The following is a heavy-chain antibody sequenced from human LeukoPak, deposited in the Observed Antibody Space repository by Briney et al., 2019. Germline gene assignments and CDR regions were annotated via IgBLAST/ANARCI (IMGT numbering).Heavy chain of an antibody. CDR1: GYTFTGYY. J-gene: IGHJ4*02. CDR3: ARGLKYYDFWSGYYLDY. Sequence: ASVKVSCKASGYTFTGYYMHWVRQAPGQGLEWMGWINPNSGGTSYAQKFQGRVTMTRDTSISTAYMELSRLRSDDTAVYYCARGLKYYDFWSGYYLDYWGQGTLVTVSS. V-gene: IGHV1-2*02. D-gene: IGHD3-3*01. CDR2: INPNSGGT.